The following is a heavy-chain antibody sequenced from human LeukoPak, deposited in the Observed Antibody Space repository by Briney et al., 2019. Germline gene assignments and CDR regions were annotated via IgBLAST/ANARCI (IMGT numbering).Heavy chain of an antibody. D-gene: IGHD3-22*01. CDR1: GFTFSSYW. Sequence: GGSLRLSCAASGFTFSSYWMSWVRQAPGKGLEWVSYISSSSSTIYYADSVKGRFTISRDNAKNSLYLQLNSLRAEDTAVYYCARVLHKRNYDSSDYYGSWGQGTLVTVSS. CDR3: ARVLHKRNYDSSDYYGS. CDR2: ISSSSSTI. J-gene: IGHJ5*02. V-gene: IGHV3-48*01.